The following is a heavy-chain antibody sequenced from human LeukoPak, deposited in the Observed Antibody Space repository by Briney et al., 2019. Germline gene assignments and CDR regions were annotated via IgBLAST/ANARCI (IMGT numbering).Heavy chain of an antibody. Sequence: PGGSLRLSCTASGFTFTNYAMSWVRQAPGKGLEWVSSISGNGDTTYYADSVKGRFTISRDNSKNTLYLQMNSLRAEDTAVYYCAKDRLVATVTTTGDHDYWGQGTLVTVSS. J-gene: IGHJ4*02. CDR2: ISGNGDTT. V-gene: IGHV3-23*01. CDR1: GFTFTNYA. D-gene: IGHD4-17*01. CDR3: AKDRLVATVTTTGDHDY.